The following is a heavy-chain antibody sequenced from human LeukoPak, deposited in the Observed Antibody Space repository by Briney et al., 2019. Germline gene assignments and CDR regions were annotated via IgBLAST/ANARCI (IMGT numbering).Heavy chain of an antibody. CDR1: GFTFTIYA. J-gene: IGHJ4*02. D-gene: IGHD6-13*01. CDR2: VSGSGDST. Sequence: GGSLTLSCAASGFTFTIYAMSWVRQAPGKGLEWVSTVSGSGDSTNYADSVKGRFTISRDNSKNTLYLQMNSLRAEDTAVYYCAKERVPGSWWGVFFDYWGQGTLVTVSS. V-gene: IGHV3-23*01. CDR3: AKERVPGSWWGVFFDY.